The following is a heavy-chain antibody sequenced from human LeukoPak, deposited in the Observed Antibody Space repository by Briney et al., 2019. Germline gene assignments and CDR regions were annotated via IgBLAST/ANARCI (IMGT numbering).Heavy chain of an antibody. V-gene: IGHV4-34*01. CDR1: GGSLSSYY. J-gene: IGHJ4*02. Sequence: SETLSLTCTVPGGSLSSYYWSWIRQPPGKGLEWIGEINHSGSTNYNPSLKSRVTISVDTSKNQFSLKLSSVTAADTAVYYCARGPYLWSGYIGDHFDYWGQGTLVTVSS. CDR2: INHSGST. CDR3: ARGPYLWSGYIGDHFDY. D-gene: IGHD3-3*01.